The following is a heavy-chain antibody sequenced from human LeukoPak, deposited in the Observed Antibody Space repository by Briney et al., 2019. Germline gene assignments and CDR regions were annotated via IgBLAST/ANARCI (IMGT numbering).Heavy chain of an antibody. Sequence: EGSLRLSCAVSGFTFSNYWMSWVRQAPGKGLEWVGNIKQDGSEKYYVDSLKGRFTISRDNAKKSLYLQMNSLRAADTAVYYCARENYDVLTYFGTGMDVWGQGTTVTVSS. J-gene: IGHJ6*02. CDR1: GFTFSNYW. CDR3: ARENYDVLTYFGTGMDV. D-gene: IGHD3-9*01. CDR2: IKQDGSEK. V-gene: IGHV3-7*04.